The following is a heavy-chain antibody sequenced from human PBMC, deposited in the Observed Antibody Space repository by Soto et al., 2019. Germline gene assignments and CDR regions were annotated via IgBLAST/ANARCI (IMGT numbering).Heavy chain of an antibody. D-gene: IGHD6-13*01. CDR3: ARDRLVAAAGYYFDY. CDR1: GFTSSSYG. V-gene: IGHV3-33*01. CDR2: IWYDGSNK. J-gene: IGHJ4*02. Sequence: GGSLRLSCAASGFTSSSYGMHWVRQAPGKGLEWVAVIWYDGSNKYYADSVKGRFTISRDNSKNTLYLQMNSLRAEDTAVYYCARDRLVAAAGYYFDYWGQGTLVTVSS.